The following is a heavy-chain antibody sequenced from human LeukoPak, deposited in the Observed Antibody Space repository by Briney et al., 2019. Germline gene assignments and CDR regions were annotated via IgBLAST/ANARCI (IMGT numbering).Heavy chain of an antibody. CDR2: ISGSSGTI. V-gene: IGHV3-23*01. J-gene: IGHJ4*02. Sequence: GGSLRLSCAASGFTFSNYAMNWVRQAPGKGLEWVPGISGSSGTINYAAPVKGRFTISRDNSRNTLYLQMNSLRADDTAVYYCAKRLGDPRAFDYWGQGTLVTVSS. CDR3: AKRLGDPRAFDY. D-gene: IGHD2-21*02. CDR1: GFTFSNYA.